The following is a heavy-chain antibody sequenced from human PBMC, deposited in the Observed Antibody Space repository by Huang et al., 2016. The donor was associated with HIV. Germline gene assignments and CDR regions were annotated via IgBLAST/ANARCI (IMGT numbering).Heavy chain of an antibody. Sequence: EVQLVESGGGLVKPGGSLRLSCAASGFAFSNAWMSWVRPAPGKVLEWVGRVKSNTDGGTADYATPVQGRFILSRDDSKQTVYLHMNSLRIEDTGIYYCSTHYYGSGTYSHWGRGTVVAVSS. CDR2: VKSNTDGGTA. CDR1: GFAFSNAW. V-gene: IGHV3-15*01. CDR3: STHYYGSGTYSH. D-gene: IGHD3-10*01. J-gene: IGHJ4*02.